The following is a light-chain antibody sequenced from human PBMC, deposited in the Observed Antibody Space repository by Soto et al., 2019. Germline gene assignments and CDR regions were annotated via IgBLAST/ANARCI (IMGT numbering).Light chain of an antibody. CDR3: SSYTSSTTVV. J-gene: IGLJ2*01. Sequence: HSALTQPASMSGSPGQSITISCTGTSSDVGGSNSVSWYQQHPGKAPKLMIYDVTNRPSWVSTRFSGSKSGNTASLTISGLQAEDAADYYCSSYTSSTTVVFGGGTKVTVL. CDR1: SSDVGGSNS. V-gene: IGLV2-14*03. CDR2: DVT.